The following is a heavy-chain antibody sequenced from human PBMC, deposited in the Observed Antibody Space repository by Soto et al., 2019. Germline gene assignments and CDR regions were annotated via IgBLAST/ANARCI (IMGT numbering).Heavy chain of an antibody. CDR2: IDPSDSYT. D-gene: IGHD6-13*01. V-gene: IGHV5-10-1*01. CDR1: GYSFTSYW. CDR3: ARRHSSSSAFDP. J-gene: IGHJ5*02. Sequence: GESLKISCKGSGYSFTSYWISWVRQMPGKGLEWMGRIDPSDSYTNYSPSFQGHVTTSADKSISTAYLQWSSLKASDTAMYYCARRHSSSSAFDPWGQGTLVTVSS.